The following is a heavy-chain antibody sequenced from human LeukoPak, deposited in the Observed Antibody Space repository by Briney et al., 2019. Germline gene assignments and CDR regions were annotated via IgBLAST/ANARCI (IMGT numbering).Heavy chain of an antibody. J-gene: IGHJ4*02. D-gene: IGHD6-13*01. CDR1: GFTVSSNY. V-gene: IGHV3-53*01. CDR2: IYSGGST. Sequence: GGSLRLSCAASGFTVSSNYMSWVRQAPGKGLEWVSVIYSGGSTYYADSVKGRFTISRDNSKNTLYLQMNSLRAEDTAVYYYARSSSWGLLDYWGQGTLVTVSS. CDR3: ARSSSWGLLDY.